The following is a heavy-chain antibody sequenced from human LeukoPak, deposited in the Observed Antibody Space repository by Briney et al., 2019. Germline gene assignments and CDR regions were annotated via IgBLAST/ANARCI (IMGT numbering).Heavy chain of an antibody. Sequence: SGPALVKPTQTLTLTCTFSGFSLSTSGVRVSWIRQPPGKALEWLARIDWDDDKFYSTSLKTRLTISKDTSKNQVVLTMTNMDPVDTATYYCARSGYSGYDGYWFDPWGQGTLVTVSS. D-gene: IGHD5-12*01. V-gene: IGHV2-70*04. J-gene: IGHJ5*02. CDR3: ARSGYSGYDGYWFDP. CDR1: GFSLSTSGVR. CDR2: IDWDDDK.